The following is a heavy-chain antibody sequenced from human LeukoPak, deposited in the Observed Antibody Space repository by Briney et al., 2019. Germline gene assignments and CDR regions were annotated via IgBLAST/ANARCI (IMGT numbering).Heavy chain of an antibody. V-gene: IGHV3-21*01. Sequence: GGSLRLSCAASGFTFSGYSMTWVRQAPGKGLEWVSSITSSSSYIDYADSVKGRFTISRDSAKNSLYLQMNSLRAEDTAVYYCAREFNANWYFDLWGRGTLVTVSS. CDR1: GFTFSGYS. CDR3: AREFNANWYFDL. D-gene: IGHD2-8*01. J-gene: IGHJ2*01. CDR2: ITSSSSYI.